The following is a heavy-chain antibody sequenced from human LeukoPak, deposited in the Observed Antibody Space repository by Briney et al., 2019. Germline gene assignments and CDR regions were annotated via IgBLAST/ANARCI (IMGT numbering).Heavy chain of an antibody. V-gene: IGHV3-30*18. Sequence: GGSLRLSCAVSGFTFSSYGMHWVRQAPGKGLEWVAVISYDGSNKYYADSVKGRFTISRDNSKNTLYLQMNSLRAEDTAVYYCAKDPQPYSSSWSFDYWGQGTLVTVSS. D-gene: IGHD6-13*01. CDR1: GFTFSSYG. CDR3: AKDPQPYSSSWSFDY. CDR2: ISYDGSNK. J-gene: IGHJ4*02.